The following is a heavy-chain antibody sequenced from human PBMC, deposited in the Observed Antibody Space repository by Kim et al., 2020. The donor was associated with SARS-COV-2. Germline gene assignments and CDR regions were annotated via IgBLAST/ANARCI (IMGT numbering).Heavy chain of an antibody. CDR3: ARLPVAGRRNWFDP. D-gene: IGHD6-19*01. V-gene: IGHV5-51*01. Sequence: SPSFQGQVTISADKSISTAYLQWSSLKASDTATYYCARLPVAGRRNWFDPWGQGTLVTVSS. J-gene: IGHJ5*02.